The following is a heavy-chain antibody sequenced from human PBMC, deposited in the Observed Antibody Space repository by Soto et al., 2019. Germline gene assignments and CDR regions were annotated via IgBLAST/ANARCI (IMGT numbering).Heavy chain of an antibody. V-gene: IGHV1-3*01. D-gene: IGHD2-15*01. CDR2: INAGNGNT. J-gene: IGHJ6*02. CDR3: AKSPLYCSGGSCYSFYYYGMDV. CDR1: GYTFTSYA. Sequence: ASVTVSCQAAGYTFTSYAMHWVRQAPGQRLEWMGWINAGNGNTKYSQKFQGRVTITRDTSASTAYMELSSLRSEDTAVYYCAKSPLYCSGGSCYSFYYYGMDVWGQGTTVTVSS.